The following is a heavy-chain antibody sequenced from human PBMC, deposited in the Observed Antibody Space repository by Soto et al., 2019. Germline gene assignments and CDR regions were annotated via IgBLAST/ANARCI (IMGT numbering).Heavy chain of an antibody. CDR1: GYTFTSYG. J-gene: IGHJ6*02. CDR3: ARGRAVYSRLGDYGMDV. V-gene: IGHV1-18*01. CDR2: ISAYNGNT. D-gene: IGHD6-13*01. Sequence: ASVKVSCKASGYTFTSYGISWVRQAPGQGLEWMGWISAYNGNTNYAQKLQGRVTMTTDTSTSTAYMELRSLRSDDTAVYYCARGRAVYSRLGDYGMDVLGQGTRSTVCS.